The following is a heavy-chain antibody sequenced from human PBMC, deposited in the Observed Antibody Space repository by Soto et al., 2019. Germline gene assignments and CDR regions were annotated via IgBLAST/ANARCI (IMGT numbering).Heavy chain of an antibody. D-gene: IGHD1-26*01. J-gene: IGHJ4*02. CDR3: TRAPVSGSYCFDF. Sequence: SETLSLSCTVSGGSVCSGNYYWSWIRQPPGKGLEWIGYIFHTGTTNYNPSLKSRVTISLDTSMNQFSLKLSSVTPADTAVYYCTRAPVSGSYCFDFWGQGAPVTVSS. CDR1: GGSVCSGNYY. CDR2: IFHTGTT. V-gene: IGHV4-61*01.